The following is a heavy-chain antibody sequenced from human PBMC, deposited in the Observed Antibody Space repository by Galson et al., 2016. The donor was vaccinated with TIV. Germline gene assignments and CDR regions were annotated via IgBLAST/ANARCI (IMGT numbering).Heavy chain of an antibody. CDR3: ASVAWFPGLSLDN. Sequence: SVKVSCKVSGDSLSDLAMHWVRQAPGKGLEWMGGFDSEQDKKIYAQKLQGRVTLTEDTSTDTAFLELSSLSFEDTAVYYCASVAWFPGLSLDNWGQGTLVTVSS. D-gene: IGHD2/OR15-2a*01. V-gene: IGHV1-24*01. J-gene: IGHJ4*02. CDR2: FDSEQDKK. CDR1: GDSLSDLA.